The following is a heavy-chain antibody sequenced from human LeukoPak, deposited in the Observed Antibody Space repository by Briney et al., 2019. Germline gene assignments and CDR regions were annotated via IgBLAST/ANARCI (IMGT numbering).Heavy chain of an antibody. J-gene: IGHJ4*02. D-gene: IGHD3-22*01. V-gene: IGHV3-23*01. CDR1: GFTFSDYA. CDR2: VSGRGATT. CDR3: ASVNYYDSSGFPGY. Sequence: PGGSLRLSCAASGFASGFTFSDYAVSWVRQAPGKGPEWVASVSGRGATTYYADSVRGRFTISRDNAKNSLYLQMNSLRAEDTAVYYCASVNYYDSSGFPGYWGQGTLVTVSS.